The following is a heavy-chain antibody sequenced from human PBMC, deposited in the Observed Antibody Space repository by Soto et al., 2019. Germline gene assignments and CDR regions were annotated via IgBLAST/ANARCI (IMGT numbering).Heavy chain of an antibody. CDR2: ISGSGGST. D-gene: IGHD3-10*01. V-gene: IGHV3-23*01. J-gene: IGHJ4*02. CDR1: GFTFSSYA. Sequence: GGSLRLSCAASGFTFSSYAMSWVRQAPGKGLEWVSAISGSGGSTYYADSVKGRFTISRDNSKNTLYLQMNSLRAEDTAVYYCAKDGVCFGEILYSRLDYWAQATLITVS. CDR3: AKDGVCFGEILYSRLDY.